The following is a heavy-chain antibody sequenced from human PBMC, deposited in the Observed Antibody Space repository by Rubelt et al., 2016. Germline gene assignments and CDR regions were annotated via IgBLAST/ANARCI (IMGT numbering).Heavy chain of an antibody. CDR3: ARDGAAAGADWTDY. D-gene: IGHD6-13*01. CDR2: IYSDGST. V-gene: IGHV3-66*01. Sequence: EVQVVESGGGLIQPGGSLRLSCAASGFTVSSNYLTWVRQAPGKGLEWVSVIYSDGSTYYADSVKGRFTISRDNSTNTLYLQMNSLRAEDTAVYYCARDGAAAGADWTDYWGQGTLVTVSS. J-gene: IGHJ4*02. CDR1: GFTVSSNY.